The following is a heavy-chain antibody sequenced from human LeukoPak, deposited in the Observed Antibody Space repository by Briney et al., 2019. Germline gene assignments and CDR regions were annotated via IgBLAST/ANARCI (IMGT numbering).Heavy chain of an antibody. CDR1: GYTFTSYA. CDR2: INTNTGNP. V-gene: IGHV7-4-1*02. CDR3: ARVPQDYDSSGYPYFDY. Sequence: GASVKVSCKASGYTFTSYAMNWVRQAPGQGLEWMGWINTNTGNPTYAQGFTGRFVFSLDTSVSTAYLQISSLKAEDTAVYYCARVPQDYDSSGYPYFDYWGQGTLVTVSS. D-gene: IGHD3-22*01. J-gene: IGHJ4*02.